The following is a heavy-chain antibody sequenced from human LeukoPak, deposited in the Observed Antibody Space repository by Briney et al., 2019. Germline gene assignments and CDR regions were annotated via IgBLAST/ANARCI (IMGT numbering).Heavy chain of an antibody. CDR3: TTSACTNGVCYTSVDY. J-gene: IGHJ4*02. D-gene: IGHD2-8*01. V-gene: IGHV3-15*01. CDR2: IKSKSDGGTT. CDR1: GFTFSNAW. Sequence: GGSLRLSCTACGFTFSNAWRSWVRQAPGKGLEWVGRIKSKSDGGTTDYTAPVKGRFTISRDDSKNTLYLQMNSLKTEDTAVYYCTTSACTNGVCYTSVDYWGLRTLVTVSS.